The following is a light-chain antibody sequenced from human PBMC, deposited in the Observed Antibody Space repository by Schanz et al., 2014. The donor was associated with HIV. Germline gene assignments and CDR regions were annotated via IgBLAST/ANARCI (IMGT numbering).Light chain of an antibody. Sequence: QSALTQPPSASGSPGQSVAISCTGASSDIGVSWYQQYPGNAPKLMIFAVNRRTSGVPDRFSGAKSGNTASLTISGLQAEDEPDYYCCSYAGRYTFYVFGTGTKLTVL. J-gene: IGLJ1*01. CDR2: AVN. V-gene: IGLV2-8*01. CDR1: SSDIG. CDR3: CSYAGRYTFYV.